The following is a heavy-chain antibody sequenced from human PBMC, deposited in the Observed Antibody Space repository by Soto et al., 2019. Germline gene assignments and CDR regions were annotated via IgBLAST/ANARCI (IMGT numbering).Heavy chain of an antibody. D-gene: IGHD5-18*01. CDR1: GFTFSSYW. Sequence: PGGSLRLSCADSGFTFSSYWMSWVRQAPGKGLEWVANIKQDGSEKYYVDSVKGRFTISRDNAKNSLYLQMNSLRAEDTAVYYCAREFGGYSYGFDYWGQGTLVTVSS. CDR3: AREFGGYSYGFDY. V-gene: IGHV3-7*01. J-gene: IGHJ4*02. CDR2: IKQDGSEK.